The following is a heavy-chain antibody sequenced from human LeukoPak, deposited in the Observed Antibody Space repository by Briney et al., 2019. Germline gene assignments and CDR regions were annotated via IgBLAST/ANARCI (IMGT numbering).Heavy chain of an antibody. CDR1: GYTFTSYG. Sequence: PQALVKVSCKASGYTFTSYGISWVRQAPGQGLEWMGWISAYNGNTNYAQKLQGRVTMTTDTSTSTAYMELRSLRPDDTAVYYCARVRGYSGYDEIRGYSYGYSDYWGQGTLVTVSS. V-gene: IGHV1-18*01. J-gene: IGHJ4*02. CDR2: ISAYNGNT. CDR3: ARVRGYSGYDEIRGYSYGYSDY. D-gene: IGHD5-12*01.